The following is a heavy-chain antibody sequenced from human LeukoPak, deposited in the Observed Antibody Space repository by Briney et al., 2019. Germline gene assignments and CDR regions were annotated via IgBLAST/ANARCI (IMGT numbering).Heavy chain of an antibody. CDR2: IYYSGST. CDR3: ARRKRYYYGSGSYYKPEYYFDY. J-gene: IGHJ4*02. D-gene: IGHD3-10*01. Sequence: SETLSLTCTVSGGSISSSSYYWGWIRQPPGKGLEWIGSIYYSGSTYYNPSLKSRVTISVDTSKNQFSLKLSSVTAADTAVYYCARRKRYYYGSGSYYKPEYYFDYWGQGTLVTVSS. V-gene: IGHV4-39*07. CDR1: GGSISSSSYY.